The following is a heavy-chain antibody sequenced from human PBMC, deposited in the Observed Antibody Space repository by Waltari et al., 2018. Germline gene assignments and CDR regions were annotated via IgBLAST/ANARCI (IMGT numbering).Heavy chain of an antibody. J-gene: IGHJ6*02. D-gene: IGHD3-3*01. CDR2: IKQDGSEK. CDR1: GFTFSSYW. CDR3: ARDSFGAPYGMDV. V-gene: IGHV3-7*04. Sequence: EVQLVESGGGLVQPGGSLRLSCAASGFTFSSYWMRWVRPAPGKGLEGVANIKQDGSEKYYVDSVKGRFTISRDNAKNSLYLQMNSLRAEDTAVYYCARDSFGAPYGMDVWGQGTTVTVSS.